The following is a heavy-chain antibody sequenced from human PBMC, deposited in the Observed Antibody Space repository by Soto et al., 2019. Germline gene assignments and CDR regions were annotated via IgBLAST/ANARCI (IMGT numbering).Heavy chain of an antibody. CDR3: ARGASGVAVANFDS. CDR1: GDSVSSNRAA. J-gene: IGHJ4*02. V-gene: IGHV6-1*01. D-gene: IGHD6-19*01. Sequence: QVQLQQSGPGLVQPSQTLSLTCGISGDSVSSNRAAWNWIRQSPSRGLEWLGRTYYRSKWYNDYAVSVKSRMTINPDTSKNQFSLQLSSVTPEDTAVYYCARGASGVAVANFDSWGQGTPVTVSS. CDR2: TYYRSKWYN.